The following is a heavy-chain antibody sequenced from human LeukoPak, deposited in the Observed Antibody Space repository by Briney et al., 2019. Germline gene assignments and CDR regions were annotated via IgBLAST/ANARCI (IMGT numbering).Heavy chain of an antibody. CDR1: GFSLTTSGVC. CDR3: ARIVVSSGWSD. J-gene: IGHJ4*02. Sequence: SGPTLVNPTQTLTLTCTFSGFSLTTSGVCVNWIRQPPGKALEWLARIDWDDDKFYSTSLKTRLTISKDTSKNQVVLTMTNMDPVDTATYYRARIVVSSGWSDWGQGTLVTVSS. D-gene: IGHD6-19*01. CDR2: IDWDDDK. V-gene: IGHV2-70*17.